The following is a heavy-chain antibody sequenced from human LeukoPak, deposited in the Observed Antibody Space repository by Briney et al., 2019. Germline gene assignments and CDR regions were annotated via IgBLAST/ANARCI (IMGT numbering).Heavy chain of an antibody. J-gene: IGHJ4*02. CDR1: GFTFSSYW. CDR3: ARVGNIYGWLPFDY. V-gene: IGHV3-7*01. Sequence: PGGSLRLSCAASGFTFSSYWMSWVRQAPGKGLEWVANIKQDGSEKYYVDSVKGRFTISRDNAKNSLYLQMNSLRAEDTAVYYCARVGNIYGWLPFDYWGQGTLVTVSS. D-gene: IGHD5-18*01. CDR2: IKQDGSEK.